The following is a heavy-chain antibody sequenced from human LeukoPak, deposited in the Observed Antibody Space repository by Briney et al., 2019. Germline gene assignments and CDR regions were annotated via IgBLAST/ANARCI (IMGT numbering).Heavy chain of an antibody. J-gene: IGHJ4*02. CDR1: GGSISSSSYY. CDR3: ARRNRYTAMVDY. V-gene: IGHV4-39*01. CDR2: IYYSGST. D-gene: IGHD5-18*01. Sequence: KASETLSLTCTVSGGSISSSSYYWGWIRQPPGKGLEWIGSIYYSGSTYYNPSLKSRVTISVDTSKNQFSLKLSSVTAADTAVYYCARRNRYTAMVDYWGQGTLVTVSS.